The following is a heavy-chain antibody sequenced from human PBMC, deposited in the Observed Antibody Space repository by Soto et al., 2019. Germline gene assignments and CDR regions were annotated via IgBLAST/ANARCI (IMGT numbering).Heavy chain of an antibody. CDR1: GCTFSSYA. CDR2: IHSAGST. CDR3: ASAREPEHSSSNFFHY. D-gene: IGHD6-6*01. V-gene: IGHV3-NL1*01. Sequence: GGSLLLSCAASGCTFSSYAMHWVRQAPGKGLEWVSVIHSAGSTYYANAVKGRFTISRDISENKIFLELNGLTVDDTAVYYCASAREPEHSSSNFFHYSGRGTGVT. J-gene: IGHJ4*01.